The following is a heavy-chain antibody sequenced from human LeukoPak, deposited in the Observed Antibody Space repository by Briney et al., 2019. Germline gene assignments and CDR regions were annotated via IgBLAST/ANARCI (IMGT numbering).Heavy chain of an antibody. CDR3: ARDLSSTSWLAPMDV. V-gene: IGHV1-8*01. Sequence: ASVKVSCKASGYTFTSYDINWVRQATGQGLEWMGWMNPNSGNTGYAQKFQGRVTMTRNTSISTAYMELSSLRSEDTAVYYCARDLSSTSWLAPMDVWGKGTTVTVSS. CDR1: GYTFTSYD. J-gene: IGHJ6*03. D-gene: IGHD2-2*01. CDR2: MNPNSGNT.